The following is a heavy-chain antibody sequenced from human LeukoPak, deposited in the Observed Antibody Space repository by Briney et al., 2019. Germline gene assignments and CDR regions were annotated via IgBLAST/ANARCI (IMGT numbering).Heavy chain of an antibody. CDR3: ARDFSSGWYVNY. V-gene: IGHV3-66*01. CDR1: GFTVSSNY. Sequence: PGGSLILSCAASGFTVSSNYMSWVRQAPGKGLEWVSVIYSGGSTYYADSVKGRFTISRDNAKNSLYLQMNSLRAEDTAVYYCARDFSSGWYVNYWGQGTLVTVSS. J-gene: IGHJ4*02. CDR2: IYSGGST. D-gene: IGHD6-19*01.